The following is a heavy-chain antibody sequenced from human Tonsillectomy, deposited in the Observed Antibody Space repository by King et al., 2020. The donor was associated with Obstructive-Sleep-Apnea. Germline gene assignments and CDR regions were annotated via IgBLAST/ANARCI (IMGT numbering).Heavy chain of an antibody. CDR1: GGTFSSYA. Sequence: VQLVESGAEVKKPGSSVKVSCKASGGTFSSYAISWVRQAPGQGLEWMGGIIPIFGTANYAQKFQGRVTITADESTSTAYMELSSLRSEDTAVYYCARGHYGDSRRYYYFDYWGQGTLVTVSS. D-gene: IGHD3-22*01. V-gene: IGHV1-69*01. CDR3: ARGHYGDSRRYYYFDY. J-gene: IGHJ4*02. CDR2: IIPIFGTA.